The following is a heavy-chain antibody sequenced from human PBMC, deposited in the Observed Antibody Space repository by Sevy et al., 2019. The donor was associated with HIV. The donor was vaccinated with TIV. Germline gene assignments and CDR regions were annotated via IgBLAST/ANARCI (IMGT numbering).Heavy chain of an antibody. CDR3: ARGGITIFGSLNYYYMDV. CDR1: GYTFTSYG. D-gene: IGHD3-3*01. Sequence: ASVKVSCKASGYTFTSYGISWVRQAPGQGLEWMGWISAYNGNTNYAQKLQGRVTRTTDTSTSTAYMELRSLRSDDTAVYYCARGGITIFGSLNYYYMDVWGKGTTVTVSS. V-gene: IGHV1-18*01. CDR2: ISAYNGNT. J-gene: IGHJ6*03.